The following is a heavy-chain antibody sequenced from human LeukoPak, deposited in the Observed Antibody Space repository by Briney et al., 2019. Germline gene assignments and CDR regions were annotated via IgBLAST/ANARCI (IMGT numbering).Heavy chain of an antibody. D-gene: IGHD3-3*01. J-gene: IGHJ4*02. CDR3: ARALYDFWSGYPYYFDY. V-gene: IGHV4-59*01. CDR2: IYYSGST. Sequence: PSETLSLTCTVSGGSISSYYWSWIRQPPGEGLEWIGYIYYSGSTNYNPSLKSRVTISVDTSKNQFSLKLSSVTAADTAVYYCARALYDFWSGYPYYFDYWGQGTLVTVSS. CDR1: GGSISSYY.